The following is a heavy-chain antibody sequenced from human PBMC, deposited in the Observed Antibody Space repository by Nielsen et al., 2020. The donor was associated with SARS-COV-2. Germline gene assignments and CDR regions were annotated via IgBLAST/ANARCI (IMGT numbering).Heavy chain of an antibody. CDR2: INPSGGST. V-gene: IGHV1-46*01. D-gene: IGHD3-22*01. CDR1: GHTFTSYY. Sequence: ASVKVSCKASGHTFTSYYMHWVRQAPGQGLEWMGIINPSGGSTSYAQKFQGRVTMTRDTSTSTVYMELSSLRSEDTAVYYCAREGITMIVGDYWGQGTLVTVSS. CDR3: AREGITMIVGDY. J-gene: IGHJ4*02.